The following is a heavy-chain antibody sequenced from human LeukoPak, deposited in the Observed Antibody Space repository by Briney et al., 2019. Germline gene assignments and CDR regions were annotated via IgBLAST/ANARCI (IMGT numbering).Heavy chain of an antibody. J-gene: IGHJ3*01. CDR2: ISSSSSTM. CDR3: ARGGLIQRHAFDV. Sequence: GGSLRLSCVASGFTFSSYAMTWVRQAPGKGLEWVSYISSSSSTMYYADSVKGRFTISRDNAKNSLYLQMNSLRGEDTALYYCARGGLIQRHAFDVWGQGTMVTVSS. V-gene: IGHV3-48*04. D-gene: IGHD1-1*01. CDR1: GFTFSSYA.